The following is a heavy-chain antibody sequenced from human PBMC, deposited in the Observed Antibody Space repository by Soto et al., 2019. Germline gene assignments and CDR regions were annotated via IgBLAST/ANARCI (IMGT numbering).Heavy chain of an antibody. CDR2: IYYSGST. J-gene: IGHJ6*03. CDR1: GGSISSYY. CDR3: ARLPTMVRGVIRYYYYMDV. Sequence: SETLSLTCTVSGGSISSYYWSWIRQPPGKGLEWIGYIYYSGSTNYNPSLKSRVTISVDTSKNQFSLKLSSVTAADTAVYYCARLPTMVRGVIRYYYYMDVWGKGTTVTVSS. V-gene: IGHV4-59*01. D-gene: IGHD3-10*01.